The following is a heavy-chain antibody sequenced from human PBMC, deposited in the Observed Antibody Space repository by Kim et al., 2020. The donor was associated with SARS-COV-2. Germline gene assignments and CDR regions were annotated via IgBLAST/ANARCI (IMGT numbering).Heavy chain of an antibody. J-gene: IGHJ5*02. CDR1: GFTFSDYY. V-gene: IGHV3-11*04. Sequence: GGSLRLSCAASGFTFSDYYMSWIRQAPGKGLEWVSYISSSGSTIYYADSVKGRFTISRDNAKNSLYLQMNSLRAEDTAVYYCARDLVRYSSSRGFDPWGQGTLVTVSS. D-gene: IGHD6-13*01. CDR2: ISSSGSTI. CDR3: ARDLVRYSSSRGFDP.